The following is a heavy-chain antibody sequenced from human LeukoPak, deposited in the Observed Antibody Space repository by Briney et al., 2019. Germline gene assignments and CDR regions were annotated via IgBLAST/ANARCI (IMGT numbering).Heavy chain of an antibody. CDR1: GYSLSRLY. CDR2: IYSSGNT. CDR3: AREGGNSYGSWYYDL. D-gene: IGHD5-18*01. Sequence: PSETLSLTCTVSGYSLSRLYWSWIRQPAGKGLEWIGRIYSSGNTNYYPIFQSRVTMTVDNSTNQFSLKLTYVLAADTAVYYCAREGGNSYGSWYYDLWGRGTQITVSS. J-gene: IGHJ2*01. V-gene: IGHV4-4*07.